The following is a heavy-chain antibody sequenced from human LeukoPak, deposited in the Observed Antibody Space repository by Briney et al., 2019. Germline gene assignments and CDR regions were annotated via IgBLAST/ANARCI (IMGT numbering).Heavy chain of an antibody. V-gene: IGHV1-69*04. CDR3: ARDYDFWSGSYYYYGMDV. Sequence: SVKVSCKASGGTFSSYAISWVRQDPGQGLEWMGRIIPIFGIANYAQKFQGRVTITADKSTSTAYMELSSLRSEDTAVYYCARDYDFWSGSYYYYGMDVWGQGTTVTVSS. D-gene: IGHD3-3*01. J-gene: IGHJ6*02. CDR1: GGTFSSYA. CDR2: IIPIFGIA.